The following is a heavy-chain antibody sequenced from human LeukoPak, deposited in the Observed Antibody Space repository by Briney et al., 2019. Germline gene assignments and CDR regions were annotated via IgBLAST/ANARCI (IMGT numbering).Heavy chain of an antibody. CDR1: GGSFSGYY. Sequence: PSETLSLTCAVYGGSFSGYYWSWIRQPPGQGLEWIGEINHSGSTNYNPSLKSRVTISVDTSKNQFSLKLSSVTAADTAVYYCASLRIITMIVVVRSLPPWGQGTLVTVSS. CDR3: ASLRIITMIVVVRSLPP. CDR2: INHSGST. D-gene: IGHD3-22*01. J-gene: IGHJ5*02. V-gene: IGHV4-34*01.